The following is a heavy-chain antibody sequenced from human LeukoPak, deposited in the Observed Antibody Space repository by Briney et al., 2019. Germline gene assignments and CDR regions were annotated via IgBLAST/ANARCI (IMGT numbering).Heavy chain of an antibody. CDR3: ARHYKSTRTTVFDY. CDR2: VFHSGST. V-gene: IGHV4-61*01. Sequence: SETLSLTCTVSGGSVSSINYYWSWIRQPPGKGLEWIGYVFHSGSTNYNPSLKSRVTISVDTSRNQFSLRLSSVSAADTAVYYCARHYKSTRTTVFDYWGRGTLVTVSS. J-gene: IGHJ4*02. D-gene: IGHD4-11*01. CDR1: GGSVSSINYY.